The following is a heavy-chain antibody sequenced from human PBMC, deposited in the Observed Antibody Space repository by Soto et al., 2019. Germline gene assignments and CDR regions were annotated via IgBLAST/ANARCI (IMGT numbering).Heavy chain of an antibody. D-gene: IGHD6-6*01. Sequence: GGSLRLSCVASGFIFSNFGMHWVRQAPGKGLEWVAVISSDEKIKQYADSVRGRFAISRDNSKNTLYLQMTSLRAEDTAIYYCARGLRSVLDYWGQGTLVTVSS. J-gene: IGHJ4*02. V-gene: IGHV3-33*01. CDR3: ARGLRSVLDY. CDR2: ISSDEKIK. CDR1: GFIFSNFG.